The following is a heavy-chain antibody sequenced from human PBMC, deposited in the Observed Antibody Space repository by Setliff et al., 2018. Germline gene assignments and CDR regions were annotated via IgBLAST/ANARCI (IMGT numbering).Heavy chain of an antibody. D-gene: IGHD6-6*01. CDR2: IDLYNAGT. J-gene: IGHJ3*01. CDR1: GSPFNTYD. V-gene: IGHV1-18*01. Sequence: ASVKVSCKVSGSPFNTYDINWVRQAPGQGLEWLGRIDLYNAGTTYAEKMETKVTMTVDTSSNIGYMELRSLTSDDTGIYFCAMSSWPGRPNDFDLWGQGTEVTVS. CDR3: AMSSWPGRPNDFDL.